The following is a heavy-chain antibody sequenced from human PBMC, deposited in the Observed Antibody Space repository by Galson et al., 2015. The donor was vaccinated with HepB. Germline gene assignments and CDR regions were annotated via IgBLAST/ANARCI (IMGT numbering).Heavy chain of an antibody. Sequence: SVKVSCKASGYTFTSYYMHWVRQAPGQGLEWMGIINPSGGSTSYAQKFQGRVTMTRDTSTSTAYMELSSLRSEDTAVYYCAREGGEELLWFGGGANGMDVWGQGTTVTVSS. D-gene: IGHD3-10*01. V-gene: IGHV1-46*01. CDR2: INPSGGST. J-gene: IGHJ6*02. CDR1: GYTFTSYY. CDR3: AREGGEELLWFGGGANGMDV.